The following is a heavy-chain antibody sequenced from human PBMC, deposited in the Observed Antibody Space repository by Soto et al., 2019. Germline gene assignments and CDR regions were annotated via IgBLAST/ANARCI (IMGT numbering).Heavy chain of an antibody. D-gene: IGHD3-22*01. V-gene: IGHV3-23*01. CDR1: GFTFSSYA. CDR3: AKSTGVYYNDCSGYYHNDY. Sequence: GGSLRLSCAASGFTFSSYAMSWVRQAPGKGLEWVSAISGSGVSTYYADSVKGRFTISRDNSKNTLYLQMNSLRAEDTAVYYCAKSTGVYYNDCSGYYHNDYSGHGTLVTVSS. J-gene: IGHJ4*01. CDR2: ISGSGVST.